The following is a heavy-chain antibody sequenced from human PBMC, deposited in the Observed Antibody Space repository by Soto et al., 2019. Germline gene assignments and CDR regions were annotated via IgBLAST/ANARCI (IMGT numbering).Heavy chain of an antibody. CDR3: GEGGTSHIYGIDV. CDR1: GFTFKNFV. CDR2: IGGIGQYA. Sequence: DVQVLETGGGLVQPGGSLRLSCVASGFTFKNFVMNWVRQAPGKGLEWVAIIGGIGQYAYYADSVNGRFTFSRDNSKNPVYLEMNSLGAEDTAIYFCGEGGTSHIYGIDVWGPGTTVTVS. J-gene: IGHJ6*02. V-gene: IGHV3-23*01. D-gene: IGHD2-2*01.